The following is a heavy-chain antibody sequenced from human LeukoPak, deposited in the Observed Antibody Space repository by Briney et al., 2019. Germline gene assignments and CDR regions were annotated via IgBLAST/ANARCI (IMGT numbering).Heavy chain of an antibody. CDR2: IKPDGSEK. CDR3: ARDGHYFAMDV. V-gene: IGHV3-7*03. CDR1: GFTFNYYW. J-gene: IGHJ6*02. Sequence: PGGSLSLSCAASGFTFNYYWMSWVRQTPGKGLEWLANIKPDGSEKYYVDSVRGRFTISRGNTKSSVHLQMNGLRAEDTAIYYCARDGHYFAMDVWGQGTTVTVSS.